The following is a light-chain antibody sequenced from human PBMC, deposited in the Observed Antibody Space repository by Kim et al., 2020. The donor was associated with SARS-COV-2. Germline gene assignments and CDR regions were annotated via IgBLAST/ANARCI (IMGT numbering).Light chain of an antibody. Sequence: LSPGESATLSCRASQSVSSYLAWYQQKPGQAPRLLIYDASNRATGIPARFSGSGSGTDFTLTISSLEPEDFAVYYCQQRSNWPPLFGGGTKVDIK. V-gene: IGKV3-11*01. J-gene: IGKJ4*01. CDR3: QQRSNWPPL. CDR2: DAS. CDR1: QSVSSY.